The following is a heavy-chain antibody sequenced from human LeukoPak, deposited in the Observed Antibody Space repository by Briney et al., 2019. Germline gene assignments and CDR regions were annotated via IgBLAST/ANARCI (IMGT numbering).Heavy chain of an antibody. CDR1: GFTFSSYG. V-gene: IGHV3-30*18. Sequence: GRSLRLSCAASGFTFSSYGMHWVRQAPGKGLEWVAVISYDGSNKYYADSVKGRFTISRDNSKNTLYLQMDSLRAEDTAVYYCAKDRLTTVNYYYYGMDVWGQGTTVTVSS. CDR3: AKDRLTTVNYYYYGMDV. D-gene: IGHD4-11*01. J-gene: IGHJ6*02. CDR2: ISYDGSNK.